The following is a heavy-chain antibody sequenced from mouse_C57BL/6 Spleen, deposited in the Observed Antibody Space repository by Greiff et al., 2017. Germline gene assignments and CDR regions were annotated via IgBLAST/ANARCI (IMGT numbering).Heavy chain of an antibody. D-gene: IGHD1-1*01. CDR1: GYTFTDYY. CDR2: IYPGSGNT. J-gene: IGHJ2*01. V-gene: IGHV1-76*01. CDR3: AALYYGSSPYYFDY. Sequence: QVQLQQSGAELVRPGASVKLSCKASGYTFTDYYIHWVKQRPGQGLEWIARIYPGSGNTYYNEKFKGKATLTAEKSSSSAYMQLSSLTSEDSAVYVCAALYYGSSPYYFDYWGQGTTLTVSS.